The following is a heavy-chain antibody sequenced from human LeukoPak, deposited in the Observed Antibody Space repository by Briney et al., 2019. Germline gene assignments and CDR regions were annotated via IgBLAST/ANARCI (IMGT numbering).Heavy chain of an antibody. CDR2: ISGSGANT. D-gene: IGHD2-21*01. CDR3: ATEKGDSPDY. V-gene: IGHV3-23*01. J-gene: IGHJ4*02. Sequence: PPGGSLRLSCAASGFTFSNYAMSWVRQAPGKGLEWVSGISGSGANTYHADSVKGRFTISRDNSKNTLYVQMNSLRAEDTAVYYCATEKGDSPDYWGQGTLVTVSS. CDR1: GFTFSNYA.